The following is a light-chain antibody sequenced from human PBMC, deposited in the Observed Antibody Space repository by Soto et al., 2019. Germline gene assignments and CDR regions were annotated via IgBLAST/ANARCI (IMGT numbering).Light chain of an antibody. V-gene: IGKV3-15*01. Sequence: EIVMTQSPATLSVSPGERATLSCRASQRVSSNLAWYQQKPGQAPRLLFYGPSTRATGIPARFSGSGSATELTLTISSLLSEDFAVYYCQQYNNWPYTFGQGTELEIK. CDR3: QQYNNWPYT. CDR2: GPS. CDR1: QRVSSN. J-gene: IGKJ2*01.